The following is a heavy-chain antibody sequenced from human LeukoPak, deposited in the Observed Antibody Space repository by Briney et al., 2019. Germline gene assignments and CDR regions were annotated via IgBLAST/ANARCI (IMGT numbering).Heavy chain of an antibody. J-gene: IGHJ4*02. D-gene: IGHD1-26*01. CDR3: AKGVYSGTYYSDY. CDR1: GFTFSSYW. V-gene: IGHV3-23*01. CDR2: ISGGGGST. Sequence: GGSLRLSCAASGFTFSSYWMNWVRQAPGKGLEWVSAISGGGGSTFYADSVKGRFTISRDNSKNTLYLQMNSLRAEDTALYYCAKGVYSGTYYSDYWGQGTLVTVSS.